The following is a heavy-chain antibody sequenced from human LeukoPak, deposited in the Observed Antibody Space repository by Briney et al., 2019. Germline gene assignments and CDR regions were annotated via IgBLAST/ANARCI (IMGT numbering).Heavy chain of an antibody. CDR3: ARSCGAGYYYYGMDV. CDR2: IIPIFGTA. V-gene: IGHV1-69*13. D-gene: IGHD6-19*01. Sequence: SVKVSCKASGGTFSSYAISWVRQAPGQGLEWMGGIIPIFGTANYAQKFQGRVTITADESTSTAYMELSSLRSEDTAVYYCARSCGAGYYYYGMDVWGQGTTVTVSS. CDR1: GGTFSSYA. J-gene: IGHJ6*02.